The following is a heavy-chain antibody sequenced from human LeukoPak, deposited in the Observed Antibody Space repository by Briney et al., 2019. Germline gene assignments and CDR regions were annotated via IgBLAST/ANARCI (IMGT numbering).Heavy chain of an antibody. CDR2: ISWNGGVT. J-gene: IGHJ4*02. Sequence: GGSLRLSCAAFGFTFDEYAMYWVRQVPGKGLEWVSGISWNGGVTGYADSVRGRLTISRDNAKNSLSLQMNSLRAEDTALYYCAKGGGSGSYYNGYFDYWGQGTLVTVSS. V-gene: IGHV3-9*01. CDR3: AKGGGSGSYYNGYFDY. CDR1: GFTFDEYA. D-gene: IGHD3-10*01.